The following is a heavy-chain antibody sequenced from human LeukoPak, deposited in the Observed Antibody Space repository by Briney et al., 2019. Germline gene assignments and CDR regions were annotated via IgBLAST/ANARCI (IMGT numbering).Heavy chain of an antibody. CDR2: IRGGGAGA. J-gene: IGHJ3*01. CDR3: AKCSATYYNDAFDV. Sequence: GGSLRLSCAASGFTFDSYAMNWVRQAPGKGLEWVSYIRGGGAGARYAEPVKGRFTISRDNAKNALYLQMDSLSVEDTATYYCAKCSATYYNDAFDVWGRGTMVTVSS. CDR1: GFTFDSYA. D-gene: IGHD3-10*02. V-gene: IGHV3-23*01.